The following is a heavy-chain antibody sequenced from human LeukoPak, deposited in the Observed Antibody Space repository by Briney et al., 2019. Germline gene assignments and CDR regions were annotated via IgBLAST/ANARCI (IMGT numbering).Heavy chain of an antibody. V-gene: IGHV4-38-2*02. Sequence: PSETLSLTCTVSGYSISSGYYWGWIRQPPGQGLEWIGSIYHSGSTYYNPSLKSRVTISVDTSKNQFSLKLSSVTAADTAVYYCAREHCSGGSCYSIYYYYYMDVWGKGTTVTVSS. J-gene: IGHJ6*03. CDR2: IYHSGST. CDR1: GYSISSGYY. CDR3: AREHCSGGSCYSIYYYYYMDV. D-gene: IGHD2-15*01.